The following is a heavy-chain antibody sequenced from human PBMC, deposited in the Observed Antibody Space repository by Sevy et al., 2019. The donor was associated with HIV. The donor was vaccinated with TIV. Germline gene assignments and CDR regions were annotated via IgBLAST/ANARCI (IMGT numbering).Heavy chain of an antibody. Sequence: SETLSLTCTVSGGSITSHDWNWVRQPPGKGLEWIANIYYSGHINYNPSLKSRVTLSLDTSKNQCSFRLSSVAAADTAMYYCEGENAWGRGYSWGQGTLVTVSS. J-gene: IGHJ4*02. D-gene: IGHD1-26*01. CDR3: EGENAWGRGYS. CDR2: IYYSGHI. CDR1: GGSITSHD. V-gene: IGHV4-59*08.